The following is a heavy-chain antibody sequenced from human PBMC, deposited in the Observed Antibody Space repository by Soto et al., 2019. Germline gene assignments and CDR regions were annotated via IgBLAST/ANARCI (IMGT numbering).Heavy chain of an antibody. CDR2: ISAYSGNT. V-gene: IGHV1-18*04. CDR1: GYTFTYYE. J-gene: IGHJ4*01. D-gene: IGHD4-17*01. CDR3: ARVVKAGDYGDYGRYYFDY. Sequence: ASVKVSCKASGYTFTYYEITWVRQAPGQGLEWMGWISAYSGNTNYAQKLQGRLTMTTDTSTNTAYMELRSLRSDDTAVYYCARVVKAGDYGDYGRYYFDYWGHGTLVTVSS.